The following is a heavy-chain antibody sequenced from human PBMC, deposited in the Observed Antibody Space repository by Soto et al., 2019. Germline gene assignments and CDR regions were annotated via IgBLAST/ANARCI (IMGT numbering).Heavy chain of an antibody. CDR3: ARDRAYYDSSGREAFDI. CDR1: GYTFTSYA. V-gene: IGHV1-3*01. Sequence: ASVKVSCKASGYTFTSYAMHWVRQAPGQRLEWMGWINAGNGNTKYSQKFQGRVTITRDTSASTAYMELSSLRSEDTAVYYCARDRAYYDSSGREAFDIWGQGTMVTVSS. J-gene: IGHJ3*02. CDR2: INAGNGNT. D-gene: IGHD3-22*01.